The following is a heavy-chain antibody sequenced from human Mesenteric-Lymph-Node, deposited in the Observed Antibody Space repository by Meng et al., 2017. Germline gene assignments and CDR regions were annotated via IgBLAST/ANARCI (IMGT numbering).Heavy chain of an antibody. CDR2: IYYSGST. CDR3: ARSPYSGSALPFFDY. D-gene: IGHD1-26*01. CDR1: GGSISSGDYY. J-gene: IGHJ4*02. V-gene: IGHV4-30-4*01. Sequence: GPVRACGPGRVKASRTLALTCNVCGGSISSGDYYWSWIRQPPEKGLEWIGYIYYSGSTYYNPSLKSRVSISGDTSNKQFSLKLTSVTAADTAVYYCARSPYSGSALPFFDYWGQGSLVTVSS.